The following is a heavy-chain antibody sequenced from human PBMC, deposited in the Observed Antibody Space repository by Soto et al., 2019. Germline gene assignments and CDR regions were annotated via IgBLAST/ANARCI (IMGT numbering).Heavy chain of an antibody. Sequence: SETLSLTCTVSGDSITNDNYYWSWIRQSSGKGLEWIGYIYYSGTTHYNPSLKSRLVISMDTSKNQFSLQLGSVTAADTAVYYCATTSWFDNSGYHYWGKGALVTVSS. V-gene: IGHV4-30-4*01. CDR1: GDSITNDNYY. D-gene: IGHD3-22*01. CDR3: ATTSWFDNSGYHY. CDR2: IYYSGTT. J-gene: IGHJ4*02.